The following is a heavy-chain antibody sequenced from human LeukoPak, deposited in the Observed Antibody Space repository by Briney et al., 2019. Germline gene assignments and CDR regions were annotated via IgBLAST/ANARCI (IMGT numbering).Heavy chain of an antibody. CDR3: ARGSVIRYFDCLDY. J-gene: IGHJ4*02. CDR1: GGTFSSYA. CDR2: IIHIFGTA. V-gene: IGHV1-69*13. Sequence: SVNVSCKASGGTFSSYAISWVRQAPGQGLAWMGVIIHIFGTANYAQKFKGRVTITADEYTSTAYMELSSLRSEDTAVYYCARGSVIRYFDCLDYWGQGTLVTVSS. D-gene: IGHD3-9*01.